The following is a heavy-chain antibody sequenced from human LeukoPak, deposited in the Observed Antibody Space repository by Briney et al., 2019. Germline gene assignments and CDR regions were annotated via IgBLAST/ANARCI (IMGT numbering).Heavy chain of an antibody. CDR3: ARASSIVVVVAATPNDAFDI. D-gene: IGHD2-15*01. V-gene: IGHV4-61*01. J-gene: IGHJ3*02. Sequence: SETLSLTCTVSGGSVSSGSYYWSWIRQPPGKGLEWIGYIYYSGSTNYNPSLKSRVTISVDTSKNQFSLKLSSVTAADTAVYYCARASSIVVVVAATPNDAFDIWGQGTMATVSS. CDR2: IYYSGST. CDR1: GGSVSSGSYY.